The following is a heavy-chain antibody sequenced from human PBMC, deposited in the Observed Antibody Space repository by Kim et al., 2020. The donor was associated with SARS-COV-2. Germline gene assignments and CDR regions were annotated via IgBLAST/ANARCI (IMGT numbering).Heavy chain of an antibody. CDR2: IYYSGST. V-gene: IGHV4-59*01. CDR1: GGSISSYY. CDR3: ARDFGGSGYHAFDI. D-gene: IGHD3-22*01. J-gene: IGHJ3*02. Sequence: SETLSLTCTVSGGSISSYYWSWIRQPPGKGLEWIGYIYYSGSTNYNPSLKSRVTISVDTSKNQFSLKLSSVTAADTAVYYCARDFGGSGYHAFDIWGQGTMVTVSS.